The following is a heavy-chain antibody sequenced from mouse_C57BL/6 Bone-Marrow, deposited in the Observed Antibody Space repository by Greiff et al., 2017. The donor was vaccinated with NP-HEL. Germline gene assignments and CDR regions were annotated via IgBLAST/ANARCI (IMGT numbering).Heavy chain of an antibody. CDR2: RRNKANAYTT. D-gene: IGHD2-3*01. CDR3: ARDGIYDGYYGFAY. J-gene: IGHJ3*01. V-gene: IGHV7-1*01. Sequence: EVKLMESGGGLVQSGRSLRLSCATSGFTFSDFYMEWVRQAPGKGLEWIAARRNKANAYTTEYSASLKGRFIVSRDTSQCILYLQMNALRSEDTAIYYCARDGIYDGYYGFAYWGQGTLVTVSA. CDR1: GFTFSDFY.